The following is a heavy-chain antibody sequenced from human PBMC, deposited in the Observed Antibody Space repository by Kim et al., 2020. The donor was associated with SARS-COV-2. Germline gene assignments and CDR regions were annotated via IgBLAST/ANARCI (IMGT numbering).Heavy chain of an antibody. CDR1: GFTFDDYA. V-gene: IGHV3-9*01. J-gene: IGHJ4*02. CDR3: AKASRGYLRYYFDY. CDR2: ISWNSGSI. D-gene: IGHD5-18*01. Sequence: GGSLRLSCAASGFTFDDYAMHWVRQAPGKGLEWVSGISWNSGSIGYADSVKGRFTISRDNAKNSLYLQMNSLRAEDTALYYCAKASRGYLRYYFDYWGQGTLVTVSS.